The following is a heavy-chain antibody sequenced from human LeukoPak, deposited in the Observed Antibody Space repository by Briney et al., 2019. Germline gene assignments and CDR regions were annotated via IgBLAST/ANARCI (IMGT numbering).Heavy chain of an antibody. Sequence: GGSLRLSCAASGFTFSSYAMSWVRQAPGKGLEWVSAIIGSGSSTYYADSVKDRFTISRDNAKNSLYLQVASLRGDDTATYYCAREGNDYYYDQWGQGTLVTVSP. V-gene: IGHV3-23*01. CDR2: IIGSGSST. D-gene: IGHD3-16*01. CDR1: GFTFSSYA. J-gene: IGHJ4*02. CDR3: AREGNDYYYDQ.